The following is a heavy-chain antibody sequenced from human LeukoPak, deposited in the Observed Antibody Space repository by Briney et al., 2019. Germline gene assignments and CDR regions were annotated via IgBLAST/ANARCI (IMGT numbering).Heavy chain of an antibody. Sequence: ASVKVSCKASGYTFTSYGISWVRQAPGQGLEWMGWISPFNGKTNYAQKLQGRVTITTDTSTSTAYMELRSLRSDETAVYFCARDGAAAGGAWGQGTLVTVSS. D-gene: IGHD6-13*01. V-gene: IGHV1-18*04. CDR2: ISPFNGKT. J-gene: IGHJ5*02. CDR3: ARDGAAAGGA. CDR1: GYTFTSYG.